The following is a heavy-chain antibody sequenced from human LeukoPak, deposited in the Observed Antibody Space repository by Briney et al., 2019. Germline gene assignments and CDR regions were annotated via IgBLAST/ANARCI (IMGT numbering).Heavy chain of an antibody. D-gene: IGHD1-26*01. CDR1: GGTFSSYA. J-gene: IGHJ5*02. CDR3: ARGGVGGKSYRFDP. Sequence: SVKVSCKASGGTFSSYAISWVRQAPGQGLEWMGGIIPIFDTANYAQKFQGRVTITTDESTSTVYMELSSLRSEDTAVYYCARGGVGGKSYRFDPWGQGTLVTVSS. CDR2: IIPIFDTA. V-gene: IGHV1-69*05.